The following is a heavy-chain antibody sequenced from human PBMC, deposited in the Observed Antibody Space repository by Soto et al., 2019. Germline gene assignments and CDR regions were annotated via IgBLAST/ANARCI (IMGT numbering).Heavy chain of an antibody. J-gene: IGHJ4*02. CDR3: ARERARVFDS. V-gene: IGHV3-11*01. Sequence: QVQLVESGGGVVKPGGSLRLSCAASGFTFSDYYMSWIRQAPGKGLEWRSYISISGGTIYYADSVKGRFSISRDNAKNSLYLQLSSLRAEDTAVYFCARERARVFDSWGQGTLVTVSS. CDR2: ISISGGTI. CDR1: GFTFSDYY.